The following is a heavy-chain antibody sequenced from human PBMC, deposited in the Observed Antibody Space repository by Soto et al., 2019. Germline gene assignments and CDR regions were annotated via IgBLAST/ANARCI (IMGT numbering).Heavy chain of an antibody. D-gene: IGHD2-15*01. CDR3: ARDRGYCSGGSCYSRRGGFDY. V-gene: IGHV3-21*01. CDR2: XSXSSSYI. CDR1: GFTFSSYS. J-gene: IGHJ4*02. Sequence: EVQLVESGGGLVKPGGSLRLSCAASGFTFSSYSMNWVRQAPGXGLEXXXXXSXSSSYIYYADSVKGRFTISRDNAKNSLYLQMNSLRAEDTAVYYCARDRGYCSGGSCYSRRGGFDYWGQGTLVTVSS.